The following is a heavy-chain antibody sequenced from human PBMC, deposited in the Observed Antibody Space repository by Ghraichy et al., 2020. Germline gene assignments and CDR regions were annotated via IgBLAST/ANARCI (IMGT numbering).Heavy chain of an antibody. J-gene: IGHJ5*02. CDR3: ATVVGYSSSSGVPNWFDP. CDR2: FDPEDGET. Sequence: ASVKVSCKVSGYTLTELSMHWVRQAPGKGLEWMGGFDPEDGETIYAQKFQGRVTMTEDTSTDTAYMELSSLRSEDTAVYYCATVVGYSSSSGVPNWFDPWGQGTLVTVSS. V-gene: IGHV1-24*01. D-gene: IGHD6-6*01. CDR1: GYTLTELS.